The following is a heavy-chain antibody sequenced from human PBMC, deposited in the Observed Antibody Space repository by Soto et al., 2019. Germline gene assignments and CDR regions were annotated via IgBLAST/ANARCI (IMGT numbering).Heavy chain of an antibody. J-gene: IGHJ4*02. CDR1: GFTFYSSA. CDR2: ISTTGGNT. V-gene: IGHV3-23*01. D-gene: IGHD1-26*01. CDR3: AKPSGGSYPESRVFDS. Sequence: GGSLRLSCAASGFTFYSSAMSWVRQAPGKGLEWVSAISTTGGNTLYADSVKGRFTISRDNSKNTLYLQMNSLRAEDTAIYYCAKPSGGSYPESRVFDSWGQGARVTVSS.